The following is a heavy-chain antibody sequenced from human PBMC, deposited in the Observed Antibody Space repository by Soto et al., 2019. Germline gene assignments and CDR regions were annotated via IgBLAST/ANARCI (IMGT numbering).Heavy chain of an antibody. CDR3: AKGISRSSGWYPDFDY. CDR2: ISGSGDNT. V-gene: IGHV3-23*01. Sequence: EVQLLESGGGLVQPGGSLRISCTASGFTFSSYAMSWVRQAPGKGLEWVSRISGSGDNTYYADSVKGRFTISRDNSKNTLYLQMNSLRAEDTAVYYCAKGISRSSGWYPDFDYWGQGTLVTVSS. J-gene: IGHJ4*02. CDR1: GFTFSSYA. D-gene: IGHD6-19*01.